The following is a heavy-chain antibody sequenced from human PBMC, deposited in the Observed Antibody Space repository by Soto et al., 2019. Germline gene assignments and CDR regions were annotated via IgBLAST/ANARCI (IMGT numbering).Heavy chain of an antibody. CDR1: GFSFSTYW. Sequence: QPGGSLRLSCAASGFSFSTYWMSWVRQAPGKGLEWVANIEQGGSEKYSVGSLKGRFTISRDNAKNSLYLQMNSLRAEDTAVYYCARASPPTGLGRWNFAFWGGGTVVTLS. D-gene: IGHD3-10*01. CDR2: IEQGGSEK. J-gene: IGHJ1*01. CDR3: ARASPPTGLGRWNFAF. V-gene: IGHV3-7*04.